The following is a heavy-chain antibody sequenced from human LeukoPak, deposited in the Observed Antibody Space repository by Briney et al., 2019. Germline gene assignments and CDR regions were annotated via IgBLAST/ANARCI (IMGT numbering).Heavy chain of an antibody. V-gene: IGHV4-59*02. CDR2: MYYNSVST. D-gene: IGHD7-27*01. CDR1: GGSVSTYY. J-gene: IGHJ4*02. CDR3: ASRKLGNDY. Sequence: PLETLSLTCYVSGGSVSTYYWTWIRQPPGKGLEWIGFMYYNSVSTKYNPSLKSRVTISADTSKNEFSLKLNSVTAADTAVYYCASRKLGNDYWGQGTLVTVSS.